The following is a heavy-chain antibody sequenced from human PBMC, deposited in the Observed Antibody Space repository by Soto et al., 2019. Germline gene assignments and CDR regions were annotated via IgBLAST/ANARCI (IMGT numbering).Heavy chain of an antibody. CDR2: ISGSGGST. V-gene: IGHV3-23*01. CDR1: GFTFSSYA. CDR3: AKGRYYFDY. J-gene: IGHJ4*02. Sequence: EVQLLESGGGLVQPGGSLKLSCPASGFTFSSYAMSWVRQAPGKGLGWFPAISGSGGSTYYADSVKGRFTISRDNSKNTLYLQMNSLRAEDTAVYYCAKGRYYFDYWGQGTLVTVSS.